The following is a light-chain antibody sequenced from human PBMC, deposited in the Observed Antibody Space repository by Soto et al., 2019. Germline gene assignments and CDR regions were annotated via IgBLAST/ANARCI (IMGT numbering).Light chain of an antibody. V-gene: IGKV1-9*01. J-gene: IGKJ1*01. CDR2: AAS. CDR1: RGISSH. CDR3: QQYGSLSWT. Sequence: IQLTQSPSSLSASVGDRVTISCRASRGISSHLAWYQQKPGKAPRLLIYAASTLQSGVPSRFSGSGSGTDFTLTITSLEPEDFATYYCQQYGSLSWTFGQGTTGDIK.